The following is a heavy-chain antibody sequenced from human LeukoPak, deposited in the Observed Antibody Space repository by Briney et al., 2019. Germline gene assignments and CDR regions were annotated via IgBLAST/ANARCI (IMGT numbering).Heavy chain of an antibody. V-gene: IGHV3-48*01. Sequence: GGSLRLSCAASGFTFSSYSMNWVRQAPGKGLEWVSYISSSSSTIYHADSVKGRFTISRDNAKNSLYLQMNGLRAEDTAVYYCARGAAVDYWGQGTLVTVSS. CDR2: ISSSSSTI. D-gene: IGHD6-13*01. J-gene: IGHJ4*02. CDR3: ARGAAVDY. CDR1: GFTFSSYS.